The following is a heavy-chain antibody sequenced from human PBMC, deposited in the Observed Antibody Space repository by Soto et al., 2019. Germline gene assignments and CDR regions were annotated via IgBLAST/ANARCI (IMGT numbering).Heavy chain of an antibody. Sequence: QVLLVESGGGLVKAGGSLRLSCAASGFIFSDYYMSWVRQTPGKGLEWVSYISTRNTYTNYADSVKGRFTISRDNTKNSLYLQMDSLRVEDTAVYYCARDLAWKRGKVGRYYYGMDVWGQGTTVTVSS. CDR1: GFIFSDYY. D-gene: IGHD1-1*01. V-gene: IGHV3-11*06. J-gene: IGHJ6*02. CDR3: ARDLAWKRGKVGRYYYGMDV. CDR2: ISTRNTYT.